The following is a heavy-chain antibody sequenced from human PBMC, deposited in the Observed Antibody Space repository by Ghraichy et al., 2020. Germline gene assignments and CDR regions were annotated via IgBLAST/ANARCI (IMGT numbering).Heavy chain of an antibody. CDR1: GGSISSYY. J-gene: IGHJ3*02. CDR2: IHTSGST. CDR3: ARVGDGTYAFDI. Sequence: ESLNISCTVSGGSISSYYWSWIRQPAGKGLEWIGRIHTSGSTNYNPSLKSRVTMSVDTSKNQFSLKLSSVTAADTAVYYCARVGDGTYAFDIWGQGTMVTVSS. D-gene: IGHD3-16*01. V-gene: IGHV4-4*07.